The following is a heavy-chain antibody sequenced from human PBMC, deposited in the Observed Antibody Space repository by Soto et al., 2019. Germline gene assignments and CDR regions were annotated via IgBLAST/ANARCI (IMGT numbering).Heavy chain of an antibody. D-gene: IGHD1-26*01. CDR3: ARDTRGWELGSNFDY. CDR2: ISGSGGST. V-gene: IGHV3-23*01. Sequence: PGGSLRHSCAASGFTFSNYAMSWVRQAPGKGLEWVSAISGSGGSTYYADSVKGRFTISRDNSKNTLYLQMNSLGSEDTAVYYCARDTRGWELGSNFDYWGQGTQVTVSS. CDR1: GFTFSNYA. J-gene: IGHJ4*02.